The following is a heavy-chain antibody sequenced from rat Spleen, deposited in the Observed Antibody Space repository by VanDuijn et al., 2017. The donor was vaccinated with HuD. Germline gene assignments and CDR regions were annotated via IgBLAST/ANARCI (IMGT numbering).Heavy chain of an antibody. CDR1: GFTFSDYY. J-gene: IGHJ2*01. V-gene: IGHV5-22*01. CDR3: ARRPGDFDC. CDR2: ISYEGSST. D-gene: IGHD1-4*01. Sequence: EVQLVESGGGLVQPGRSMKLSCSASGFTFSDYYMAWVRQAPKKGLEWVASISYEGSSTYYGNSVKGRFTISRDNPETTLYLHMNSLRSEDTATYYCARRPGDFDCWGQGVMVTVSS.